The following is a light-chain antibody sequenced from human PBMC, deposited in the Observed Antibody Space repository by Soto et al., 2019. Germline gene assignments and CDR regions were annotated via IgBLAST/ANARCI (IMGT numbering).Light chain of an antibody. V-gene: IGKV3-15*01. CDR2: DAS. CDR3: QQDNNWPPWT. J-gene: IGKJ1*01. CDR1: QSVSNN. Sequence: ILMTQSPATLSVSPGERATLSCRASQSVSNNLAWYQQKPGQAPRLLIYDASTRATGIPARFSGSGSGTEFTLTISGLQSEDCVVSYCQQDNNWPPWTFGQGTKVEIK.